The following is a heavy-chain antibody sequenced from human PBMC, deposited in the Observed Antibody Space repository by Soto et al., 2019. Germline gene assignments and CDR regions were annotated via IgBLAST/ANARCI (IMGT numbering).Heavy chain of an antibody. V-gene: IGHV3-30*18. D-gene: IGHD3-10*01. J-gene: IGHJ4*02. Sequence: PGGSLKISCAASGFTFSNYGMYWVRQAPGKGLEWVAVISYDGSNKYYADSVKGRFTISRDNSKNTLYLQMNSLRAEDTAVYYCAKIGFGTMVRGVIPHYFDYWSQGTLVTVSS. CDR2: ISYDGSNK. CDR3: AKIGFGTMVRGVIPHYFDY. CDR1: GFTFSNYG.